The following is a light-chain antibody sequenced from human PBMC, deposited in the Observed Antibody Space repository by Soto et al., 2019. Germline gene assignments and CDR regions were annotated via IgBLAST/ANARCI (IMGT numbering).Light chain of an antibody. Sequence: QSALTQPASVSGSPGQSITISCTGTSSDVGGYNYVSWYQQHPGKAPKLMIYEVSNRPSGVSNRFSGSKSGNTASLTISGLQAEDYADYYCSSYTSSSTLGVFGGGTKLTVL. V-gene: IGLV2-14*01. CDR2: EVS. J-gene: IGLJ2*01. CDR3: SSYTSSSTLGV. CDR1: SSDVGGYNY.